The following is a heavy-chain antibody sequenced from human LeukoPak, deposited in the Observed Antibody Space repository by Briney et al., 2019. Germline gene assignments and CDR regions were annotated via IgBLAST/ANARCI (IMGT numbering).Heavy chain of an antibody. J-gene: IGHJ4*02. Sequence: GGSLRLSCAASGFTFSTYAMTWVRQAPGKGLEWVSAISANSGSTYYADSVKGRFTISRDNSKNTLFLQINSLRAEDTAVYYCAKVPIVGAKPGGVYWGQGTLVTVSS. CDR3: AKVPIVGAKPGGVY. D-gene: IGHD1-26*01. CDR1: GFTFSTYA. V-gene: IGHV3-23*01. CDR2: ISANSGST.